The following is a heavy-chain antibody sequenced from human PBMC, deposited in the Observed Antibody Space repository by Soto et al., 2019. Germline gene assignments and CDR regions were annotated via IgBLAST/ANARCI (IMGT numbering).Heavy chain of an antibody. D-gene: IGHD3-3*01. CDR1: GGSISSYY. CDR2: IYYSGST. J-gene: IGHJ6*02. Sequence: PSETLSLTCTVSGGSISSYYWSWIRQPPGKGLEWIGYIYYSGSTNYNPSLKSRVTISVDTSKNQFSLKLSSVTAADTAVYYCARGPLWDFWSGYPSLSYGMDVWGQGTTVTVSS. CDR3: ARGPLWDFWSGYPSLSYGMDV. V-gene: IGHV4-59*01.